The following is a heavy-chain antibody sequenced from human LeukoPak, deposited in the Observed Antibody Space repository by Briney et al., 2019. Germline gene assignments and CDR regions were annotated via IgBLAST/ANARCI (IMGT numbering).Heavy chain of an antibody. J-gene: IGHJ4*02. D-gene: IGHD6-19*01. CDR2: ITPDGSQK. CDR1: GFTFSSYW. Sequence: GGSLRLSCAASGFTFSSYWMSWVRQAPGKGLEWVANITPDGSQKYSVDSVRGLFTISRDNSKNSLYLQMNSMSAEDTAVYYCAEPDSGWGQGTLVTVSS. CDR3: AEPDSG. V-gene: IGHV3-7*01.